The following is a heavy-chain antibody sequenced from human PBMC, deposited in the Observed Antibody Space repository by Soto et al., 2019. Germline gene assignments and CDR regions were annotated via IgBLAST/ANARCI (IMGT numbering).Heavy chain of an antibody. V-gene: IGHV1-18*01. D-gene: IGHD4-17*01. Sequence: ASVKVSCKASGYTFTSYGISWVRQAPGQGLEWMGWISAYNGNTNYAQKFQGRVTMTRDTSTSTVYMELSSLRSEDTAVYYCARATGAFDIWGQGTMVTVSS. CDR3: ARATGAFDI. CDR1: GYTFTSYG. J-gene: IGHJ3*02. CDR2: ISAYNGNT.